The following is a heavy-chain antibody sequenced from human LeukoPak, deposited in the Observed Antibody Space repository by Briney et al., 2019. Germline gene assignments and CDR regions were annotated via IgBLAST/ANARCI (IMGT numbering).Heavy chain of an antibody. CDR1: SGSIISDSSY. CDR3: ARGTDIFDF. J-gene: IGHJ4*02. V-gene: IGHV4-61*02. CDR2: IYSSGVT. D-gene: IGHD1-14*01. Sequence: PSQTLSLTCTVSSGSIISDSSYWSRIRRPAGKGLEWIGRIYSSGVTNYNPSLMRRVTMSIDTSKNQFSLKMTYVTAADTAMYFCARGTDIFDFWGQGALVTVSS.